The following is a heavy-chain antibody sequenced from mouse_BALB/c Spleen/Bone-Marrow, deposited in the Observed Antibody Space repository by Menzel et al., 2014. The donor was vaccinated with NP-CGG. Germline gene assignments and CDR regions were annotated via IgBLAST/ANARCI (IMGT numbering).Heavy chain of an antibody. D-gene: IGHD1-1*01. CDR1: GFTFSSYA. J-gene: IGHJ4*01. CDR3: VRAYGSSYAMDY. V-gene: IGHV5-9-4*01. CDR2: ISSGGNYT. Sequence: EVNVVESGGGLVKPGGSLKLSCAASGFTFSSYAMSWVRQSPEKRLEWVAEISSGGNYTYYPDTVTGRFTISRDNAKNTLYLEMSSLRSDDTAMYYCVRAYGSSYAMDYWGQGTSVTVSS.